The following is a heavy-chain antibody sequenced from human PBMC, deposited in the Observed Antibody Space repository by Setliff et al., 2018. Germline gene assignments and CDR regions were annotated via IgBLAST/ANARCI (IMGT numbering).Heavy chain of an antibody. CDR3: RRLVRFCIRVSCQRLSGGDF. Sequence: GASVKVSCKTSGYSFGDYIISWVRQAPGGGLEWVGWISGHSGNAYYAPSLQDRVTLTIDTSTSTAFMEMRSLRPDDTAVYYCRRLVRFCIRVSCQRLSGGDFWGQGSLVTVSS. J-gene: IGHJ4*02. CDR1: GYSFGDYI. CDR2: ISGHSGNA. V-gene: IGHV1-18*04. D-gene: IGHD2-8*01.